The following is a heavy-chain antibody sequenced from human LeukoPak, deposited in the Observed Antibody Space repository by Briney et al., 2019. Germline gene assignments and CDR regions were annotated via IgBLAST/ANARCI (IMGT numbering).Heavy chain of an antibody. D-gene: IGHD3-3*01. CDR3: AREEWYYFDY. V-gene: IGHV3-23*01. Sequence: GGSLRVSCEGSGFTFSNIPLTWVRQAPGRGLEWVSAISGSGGTTYYADSVKGRFTISRDNSKNTLYLQMNSLRAEDMAVYYCAREEWYYFDYWGQGTLVTVSS. J-gene: IGHJ4*02. CDR1: GFTFSNIP. CDR2: ISGSGGTT.